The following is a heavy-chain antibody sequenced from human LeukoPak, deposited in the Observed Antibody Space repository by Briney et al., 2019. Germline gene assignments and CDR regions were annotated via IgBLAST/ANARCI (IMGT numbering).Heavy chain of an antibody. V-gene: IGHV1-18*01. CDR1: GYTFTSYG. J-gene: IGHJ4*02. Sequence: ASVKVSCKASGYTFTSYGISWVRQAPGQGLEWMGWISAYNGNTNYAQKLQGRVTMTTDTSTSTAYMELRSLRSDDTAVYYCASSPYSSSWSNFDYWGQGTLVTVSS. CDR3: ASSPYSSSWSNFDY. D-gene: IGHD6-13*01. CDR2: ISAYNGNT.